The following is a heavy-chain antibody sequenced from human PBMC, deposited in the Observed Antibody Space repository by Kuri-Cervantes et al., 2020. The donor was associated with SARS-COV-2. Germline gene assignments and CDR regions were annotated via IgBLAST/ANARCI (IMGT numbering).Heavy chain of an antibody. J-gene: IGHJ4*02. V-gene: IGHV3-30-3*01. Sequence: GGSLRLSCAASGFTFSSYAMHWVRQAPGKGLEWVAVISYDGSNKYYADSVKGRFTISRDNSKNTLYLQMNSLRAEDTAVYYCARDLSWAAAGSLDYGGQGTLVTVSS. CDR1: GFTFSSYA. D-gene: IGHD6-13*01. CDR3: ARDLSWAAAGSLDY. CDR2: ISYDGSNK.